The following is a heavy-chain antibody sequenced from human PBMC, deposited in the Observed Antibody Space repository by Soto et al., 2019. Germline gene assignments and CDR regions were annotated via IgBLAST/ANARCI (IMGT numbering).Heavy chain of an antibody. Sequence: ASVKVSCKASGYTFTGCYMHWVRQAPGQGLEWMGWINPNSGGTNYAQKFQGWVTMTRDTSISTAYMELSRLRSDDTAVYYCARVLASNRGRIDSGAFDIWGQGTMVTVSS. V-gene: IGHV1-2*04. D-gene: IGHD3-10*01. CDR1: GYTFTGCY. J-gene: IGHJ3*02. CDR3: ARVLASNRGRIDSGAFDI. CDR2: INPNSGGT.